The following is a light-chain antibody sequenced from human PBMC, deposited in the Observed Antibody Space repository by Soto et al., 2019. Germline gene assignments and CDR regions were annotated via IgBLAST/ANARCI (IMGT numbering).Light chain of an antibody. V-gene: IGKV1-12*01. CDR1: QGISSC. CDR2: VAS. CDR3: HQDKSFPWT. J-gene: IGKJ1*01. Sequence: DIQMTQSPSSVSASVGDRVTITCRASQGISSCLAWYQHKPGKAPKLLNYVASSLQSGVPSRFSGSGSGTDFTLTISSLQPEDFATYYCHQDKSFPWTFGQGTMVDIK.